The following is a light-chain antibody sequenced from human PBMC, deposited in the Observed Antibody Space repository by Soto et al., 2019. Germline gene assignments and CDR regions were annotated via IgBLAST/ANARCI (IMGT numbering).Light chain of an antibody. J-gene: IGKJ4*01. CDR3: QQYNTWPSLT. Sequence: EIVMTQSPATLSVSPGERATLSCRASQSVRSNLAWYQQKPDQAPRLLIYDASTRATGVPARFSGSGSGTDFTLTISSLQSEDFAVYYCQQYNTWPSLTFGGGTKVETK. CDR1: QSVRSN. CDR2: DAS. V-gene: IGKV3-15*01.